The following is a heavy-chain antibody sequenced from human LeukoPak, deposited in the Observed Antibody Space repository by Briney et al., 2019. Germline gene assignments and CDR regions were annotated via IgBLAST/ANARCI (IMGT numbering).Heavy chain of an antibody. CDR2: INPNSGGT. CDR3: AASYYYYMDV. J-gene: IGHJ6*03. Sequence: ASVKVSCKASGYTFTGYYMHWVRQAPGQGLEWMGWINPNSGGTNYAQKFQGRVTMTRDTSISTAYLQWSSLKASDTAMYYCAASYYYYMDVWGKGTTVTISS. V-gene: IGHV1-2*02. CDR1: GYTFTGYY.